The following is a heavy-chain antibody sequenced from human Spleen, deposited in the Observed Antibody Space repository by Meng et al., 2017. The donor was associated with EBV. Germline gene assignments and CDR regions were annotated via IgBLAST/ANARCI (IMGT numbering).Heavy chain of an antibody. V-gene: IGHV1-69*01. CDR1: GGTFRGDA. Sequence: VRLVQSGAEVKKPGSSVKVFCKTSGGTFRGDAISWVRQAPGQGLEWMGGLIPMSDAPHYAQKFQGRVTITADESTSTHYMDLSGLRSEDTAVYYCASESGRGFTPDYWGQGTLVTVSS. CDR2: LIPMSDAP. D-gene: IGHD3-10*01. CDR3: ASESGRGFTPDY. J-gene: IGHJ4*02.